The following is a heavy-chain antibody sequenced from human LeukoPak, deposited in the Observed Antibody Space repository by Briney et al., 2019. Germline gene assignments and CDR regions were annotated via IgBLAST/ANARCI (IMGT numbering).Heavy chain of an antibody. CDR2: ISGGGDRT. CDR3: VKDLGGTFSFDY. D-gene: IGHD1-26*01. V-gene: IGHV3-64D*09. Sequence: GGSLRLSCSASGFTFSSHSMHWVCQAPGKGLEYVSFISGGGDRTSYTDSVKGRFTISRDNSKNTLYLQMSSLKPEDTAVYYCVKDLGGTFSFDYWGQGTLVTVSS. CDR1: GFTFSSHS. J-gene: IGHJ4*02.